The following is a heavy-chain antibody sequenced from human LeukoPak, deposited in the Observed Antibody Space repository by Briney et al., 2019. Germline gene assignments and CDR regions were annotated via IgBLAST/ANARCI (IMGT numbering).Heavy chain of an antibody. J-gene: IGHJ4*02. D-gene: IGHD3-10*01. Sequence: GGSLRLSCAASGFTFSSYAMSWVRQAPGKGLEWVSAISGSGGSTYYAGSVKGRFTISRDNSKNTLYLQMNSLRAEDTAVYYCAKDRGVGWFGRQLGYWGQGTLVTVSS. CDR1: GFTFSSYA. V-gene: IGHV3-23*01. CDR2: ISGSGGST. CDR3: AKDRGVGWFGRQLGY.